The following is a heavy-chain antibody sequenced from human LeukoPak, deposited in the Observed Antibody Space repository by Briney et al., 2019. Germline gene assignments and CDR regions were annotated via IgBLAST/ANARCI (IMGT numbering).Heavy chain of an antibody. CDR2: INQDGSEE. Sequence: PGGSLRLSCAASGFTFSNYWMTWVRQAPGKGLEWVAHINQDGSEEHYMDSAKARFTIFRDNAKNSLSLQMNSLRAEDTAVYYCVRDGGVSGYDLLDYWGQGTLVTVSS. CDR1: GFTFSNYW. J-gene: IGHJ4*02. D-gene: IGHD5-12*01. V-gene: IGHV3-7*01. CDR3: VRDGGVSGYDLLDY.